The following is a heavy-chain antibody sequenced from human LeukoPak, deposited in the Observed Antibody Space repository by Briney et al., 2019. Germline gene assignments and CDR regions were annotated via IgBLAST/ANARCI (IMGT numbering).Heavy chain of an antibody. CDR1: GFTFSTYA. CDR3: ARARRGYRGYDFDH. CDR2: ISSSSSTI. D-gene: IGHD5-12*01. V-gene: IGHV3-48*04. J-gene: IGHJ4*02. Sequence: TGGSLRLSCAASGFTFSTYAMHWVRQAPGKGLEWVSYISSSSSTIYYADSVKGRFTVSRDNAKNSVFLQMNSLGAEDTAVFYCARARRGYRGYDFDHWGQGTLVTVSS.